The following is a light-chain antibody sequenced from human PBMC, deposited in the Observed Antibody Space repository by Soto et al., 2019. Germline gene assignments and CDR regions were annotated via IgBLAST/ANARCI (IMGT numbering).Light chain of an antibody. Sequence: QSVLTQPPSAAGTPGQRVSISCSGSSSNIGSNHVYWYQQLPGTAPKFLISGINERPSGVTDRFSASKSGTSASLAISGIRSEDEADYFCATWDDSLSGVVFGGGTKLTVL. V-gene: IGLV1-47*01. CDR2: GIN. CDR3: ATWDDSLSGVV. J-gene: IGLJ2*01. CDR1: SSNIGSNH.